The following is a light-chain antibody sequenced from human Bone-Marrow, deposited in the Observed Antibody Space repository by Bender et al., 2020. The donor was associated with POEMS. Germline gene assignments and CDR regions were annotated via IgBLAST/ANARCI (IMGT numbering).Light chain of an antibody. CDR1: SSDVGGYNY. V-gene: IGLV2-14*03. CDR3: TSYRNINTLV. Sequence: QSVLTQPASVSGSPGQSITISCTGTSSDVGGYNYVSWYQHHPGKAPKLIIYSVTNRPSGISNRFSGSKSGNTASLTISGLQPEDEAHYYCTSYRNINTLVFGGGTELTVL. J-gene: IGLJ2*01. CDR2: SVT.